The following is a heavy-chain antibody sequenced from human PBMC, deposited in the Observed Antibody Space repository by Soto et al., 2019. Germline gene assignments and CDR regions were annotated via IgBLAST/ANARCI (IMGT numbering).Heavy chain of an antibody. V-gene: IGHV1-46*03. D-gene: IGHD6-13*01. J-gene: IGHJ4*02. CDR2: INPSDEST. Sequence: GASVKVSCKASGYTFTNYQTHWVRQAPGQGLEWMGIINPSDESTSYAQRFRGRVTMTWDTSTSTVYMQLSSLRSEDTALYYCAGVPSPYSSSWTYDFWGQGTLVTVSS. CDR3: AGVPSPYSSSWTYDF. CDR1: GYTFTNYQ.